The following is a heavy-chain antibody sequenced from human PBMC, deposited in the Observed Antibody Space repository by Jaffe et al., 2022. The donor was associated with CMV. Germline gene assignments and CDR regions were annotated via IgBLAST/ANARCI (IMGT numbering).Heavy chain of an antibody. Sequence: QVQLVQSGAEVKKPGSSVKVSCKASGGTFSSYAISWVRQAPGQGLEWMGRIIPILGIANYAQKFQGRVTITADKSTSTAYMELSSLRSEDTAVYYCARVVAVAARFSVPNYYMDVWGKGTTVTVSS. J-gene: IGHJ6*03. CDR2: IIPILGIA. CDR3: ARVVAVAARFSVPNYYMDV. V-gene: IGHV1-69*09. D-gene: IGHD6-19*01. CDR1: GGTFSSYA.